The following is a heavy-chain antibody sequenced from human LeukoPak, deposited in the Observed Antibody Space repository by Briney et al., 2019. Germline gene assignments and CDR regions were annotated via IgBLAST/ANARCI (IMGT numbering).Heavy chain of an antibody. CDR1: GGSVSSGSYY. J-gene: IGHJ5*02. CDR3: ARGLKGALFPGWFDP. Sequence: SETLSLTCTVSGGSVSSGSYYWSWIRQPPGKGLEWIGYIYYSGSTNYNPSLKSRVTISVDTSKNQFSLKLSSVTAADTAVYYCARGLKGALFPGWFDPWGQGTLVTVSS. D-gene: IGHD2-21*01. V-gene: IGHV4-61*01. CDR2: IYYSGST.